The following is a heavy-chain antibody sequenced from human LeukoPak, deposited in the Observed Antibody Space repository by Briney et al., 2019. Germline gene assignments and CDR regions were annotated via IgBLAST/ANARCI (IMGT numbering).Heavy chain of an antibody. D-gene: IGHD6-6*01. CDR3: ARVDSGDSSSSAPFDY. V-gene: IGHV3-30-3*01. J-gene: IGHJ4*02. Sequence: PGGSLRLSCAASGFTFSSYAMHWVRQASGKGLEWVAVISYDGSNKYYAGSVKGRFTISRDTSKNTLFLQMNSLRLEDTAVYYCARVDSGDSSSSAPFDYWGQGTLVTVSS. CDR2: ISYDGSNK. CDR1: GFTFSSYA.